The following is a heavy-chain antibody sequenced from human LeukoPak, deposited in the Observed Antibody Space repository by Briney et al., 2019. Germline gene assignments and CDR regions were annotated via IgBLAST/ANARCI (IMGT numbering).Heavy chain of an antibody. CDR1: GFTFSSYT. V-gene: IGHV3-21*01. CDR3: AKDYRPHDFWSGLVDY. D-gene: IGHD3-3*01. CDR2: ISSSSSYI. J-gene: IGHJ4*02. Sequence: PGGSLRLSCAASGFTFSSYTMNWVRQAPGKGLEWVSSISSSSSYIYYADSLKGRFTISRDNAKNSLYLQMNSLRAEDTAVYYCAKDYRPHDFWSGLVDYWGQGTLVTVSS.